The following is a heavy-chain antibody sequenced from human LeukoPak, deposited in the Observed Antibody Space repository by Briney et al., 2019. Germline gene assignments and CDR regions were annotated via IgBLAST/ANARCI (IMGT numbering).Heavy chain of an antibody. D-gene: IGHD4-17*01. CDR3: CKGDYAYYYYMDV. J-gene: IGHJ6*03. V-gene: IGHV3-23*01. CDR2: IRAKYGSS. CDR1: GFTFSDYA. Sequence: PGGSLRLSCAASGFTFSDYAMKWGRHAPGEGLEWVSTIRAKYGSSYYADSVKGRFTISRDNSENTVYLQMNNLRADDTAIYYCCKGDYAYYYYMDVWGKGTTVTVSS.